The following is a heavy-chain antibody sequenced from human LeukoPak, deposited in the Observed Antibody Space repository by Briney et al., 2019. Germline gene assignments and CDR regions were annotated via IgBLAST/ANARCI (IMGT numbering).Heavy chain of an antibody. Sequence: GASVTVSCTASGYTFTGNYMHWVRQAPGQGLEWMGLINPNSGGTNYAQKFQGRVTMTRDTSISTAYMELSGLTSDDTALYYCARTPYSTGTYDYWGQGTLVTVSS. D-gene: IGHD2-8*02. CDR2: INPNSGGT. J-gene: IGHJ4*02. CDR1: GYTFTGNY. V-gene: IGHV1-2*02. CDR3: ARTPYSTGTYDY.